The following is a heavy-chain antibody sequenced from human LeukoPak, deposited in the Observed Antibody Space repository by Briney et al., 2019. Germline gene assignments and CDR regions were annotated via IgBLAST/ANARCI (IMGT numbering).Heavy chain of an antibody. CDR1: GFTFSSYW. J-gene: IGHJ4*02. V-gene: IGHV3-74*01. D-gene: IGHD6-19*01. CDR2: INSDESTT. Sequence: GGSLRLSCAASGFTFSSYWMHWVRQAPGKGLVWVSRINSDESTTNYADSVKGRFTISRDNAKNTLYLQMNSLRAEDTAVYYCARAVAGSFDYWGQGTQVTVSS. CDR3: ARAVAGSFDY.